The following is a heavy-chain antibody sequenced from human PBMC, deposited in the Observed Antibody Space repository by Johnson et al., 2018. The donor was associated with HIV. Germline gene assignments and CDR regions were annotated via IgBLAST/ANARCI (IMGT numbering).Heavy chain of an antibody. D-gene: IGHD1-1*01. V-gene: IGHV3-66*01. J-gene: IGHJ3*02. CDR3: ARATTPHDAFDS. CDR2: IYSGGST. Sequence: VQLVESGGGLVQPGGSLRLSCAASGFTVSNKYMSWVRQAPGKGLEWVSVIYSGGSTYYADSVKGRFTISRDNSKNTLYLQMTRLGAEATAVYYCARATTPHDAFDSWGQGTMVTVSS. CDR1: GFTVSNKY.